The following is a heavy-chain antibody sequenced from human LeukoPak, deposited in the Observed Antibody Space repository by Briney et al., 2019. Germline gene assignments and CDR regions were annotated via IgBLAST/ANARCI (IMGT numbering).Heavy chain of an antibody. CDR2: IYYSGST. V-gene: IGHV4-61*05. Sequence: PSETLTLTCIVSGGSISSSIYYWAWVRQPPGKGLEWIGYIYYSGSTNYNPSLKSRVTISVDTSKNQFSLKLSSVTAADTAVYYCARYLVGATRWFDPWGQGTLVTVSS. J-gene: IGHJ5*02. D-gene: IGHD1-26*01. CDR1: GGSISSSIYY. CDR3: ARYLVGATRWFDP.